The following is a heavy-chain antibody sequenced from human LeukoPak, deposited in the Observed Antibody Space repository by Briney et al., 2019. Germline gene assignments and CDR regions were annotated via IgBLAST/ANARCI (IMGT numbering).Heavy chain of an antibody. CDR2: IKQDGSEK. CDR3: ARDVAWRFDL. J-gene: IGHJ4*02. D-gene: IGHD2-21*01. CDR1: GFTFSSYW. V-gene: IGHV3-7*01. Sequence: GGSLRLSCAASGFTFSSYWMSWVRQAPGKWLEWVANIKQDGSEKYYVDSVKGRFTISRDNAKKSVYLEMMSLGAEDTAVYYCARDVAWRFDLWGQGTLVTVSS.